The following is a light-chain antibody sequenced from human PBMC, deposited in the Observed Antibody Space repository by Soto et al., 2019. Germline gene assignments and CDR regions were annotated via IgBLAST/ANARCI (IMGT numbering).Light chain of an antibody. Sequence: ENVLTQSPGTLSLSPGERATLSCRASQSVSSSYLAWYQQKPGQAPRLLIYGASSRATGIPDRFSGSGSGTDFTLTISRLEPEDFAVYYCQQYSSSLSITFGQGTRLEIK. CDR1: QSVSSSY. CDR3: QQYSSSLSIT. V-gene: IGKV3-20*01. J-gene: IGKJ5*01. CDR2: GAS.